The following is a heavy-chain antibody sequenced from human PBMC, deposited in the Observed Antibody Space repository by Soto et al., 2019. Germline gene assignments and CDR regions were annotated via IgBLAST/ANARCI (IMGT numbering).Heavy chain of an antibody. CDR2: ISAYNGNT. CDR3: ARDLVVPAASLIYYGMDV. V-gene: IGHV1-18*04. CDR1: GYTFTSYG. J-gene: IGHJ6*02. Sequence: QVQLVQSGAEVKKPGASVKVSCKASGYTFTSYGISWVRQAPGQGLEWMGWISAYNGNTNYAQKLQGRVTMTTDTSTSTAYMELRSLRPDDTAVYYCARDLVVPAASLIYYGMDVWGQGTTVTVSS. D-gene: IGHD2-2*01.